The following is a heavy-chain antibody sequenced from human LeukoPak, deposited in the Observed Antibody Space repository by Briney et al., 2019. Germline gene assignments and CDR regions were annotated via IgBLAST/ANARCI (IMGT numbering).Heavy chain of an antibody. J-gene: IGHJ4*02. CDR1: GYSFTSYW. CDR2: IYPGDSDT. CDR3: ARLTSMVRDWFDY. D-gene: IGHD3-10*01. V-gene: IGHV5-51*01. Sequence: GESLKISCKGSGYSFTSYWIAWVRQMPGKGLEWMGIIYPGDSDTRYSPSFQGQVTISADKSIGTAYLQWSSLKASDTAIYYCARLTSMVRDWFDYWGQGTLVTVSS.